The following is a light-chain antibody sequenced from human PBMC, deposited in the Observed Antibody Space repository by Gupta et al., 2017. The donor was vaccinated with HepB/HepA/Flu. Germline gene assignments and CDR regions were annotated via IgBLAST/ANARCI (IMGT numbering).Light chain of an antibody. CDR2: GAS. Sequence: VQVTQSPSSLSASVGDRVTITCQASEDIKKKLNWFQKKEGQAPSLLIYGASTLQKGVPSTFWGSGSGTKFSFTITILQPEESASYYCQQENVLPYSFGQGT. V-gene: IGKV1-33*01. CDR3: QQENVLPYS. CDR1: EDIKKK. J-gene: IGKJ2*01.